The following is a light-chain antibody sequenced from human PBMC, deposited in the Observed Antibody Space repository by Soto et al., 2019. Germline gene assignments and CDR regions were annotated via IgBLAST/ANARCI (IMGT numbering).Light chain of an antibody. CDR1: SSDVGGSNL. V-gene: IGLV2-23*01. Sequence: QSVLTQPASVSGSPGQSITISCTGTSSDVGGSNLVSWYQQYPDKAPKLIIYEGTKRPSGISNRFSGSKSGNTASLTISGLQAEHEAQYHCCSYAGGGLSLWVFRGGTKLTVL. J-gene: IGLJ3*02. CDR3: CSYAGGGLSLWV. CDR2: EGT.